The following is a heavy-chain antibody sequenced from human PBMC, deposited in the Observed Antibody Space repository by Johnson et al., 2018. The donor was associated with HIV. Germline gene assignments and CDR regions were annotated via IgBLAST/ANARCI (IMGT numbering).Heavy chain of an antibody. D-gene: IGHD3-16*01. J-gene: IGHJ3*02. CDR1: GFTFSDYY. CDR3: AREATYYDYVWGSYAFDI. V-gene: IGHV3-11*04. CDR2: ISSSGSTI. Sequence: QVQLVESGGGLVKPGGSLRLSCAASGFTFSDYYMSWIRQAPGKGLEWVSYISSSGSTIYYADSVKGRFTISRDNSKNTMYLQMNSLRAEDTAVYYCAREATYYDYVWGSYAFDIWGQGTMVTVSS.